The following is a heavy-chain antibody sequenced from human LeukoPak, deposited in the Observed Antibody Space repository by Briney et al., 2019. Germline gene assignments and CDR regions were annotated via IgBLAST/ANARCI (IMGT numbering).Heavy chain of an antibody. V-gene: IGHV4-4*07. CDR2: IYTSGST. CDR1: GGSISSYY. Sequence: SETLSLTCTVSGGSISSYYWSWIRQPAGKGLEWIGRIYTSGSTNYNPSLKSRVTMSVDTSKNQFSLKLSSVTAADTAVYYCARSGEGEYCSSTSYYPGLNWFDPWGQGTLVTVSS. D-gene: IGHD2-2*01. J-gene: IGHJ5*02. CDR3: ARSGEGEYCSSTSYYPGLNWFDP.